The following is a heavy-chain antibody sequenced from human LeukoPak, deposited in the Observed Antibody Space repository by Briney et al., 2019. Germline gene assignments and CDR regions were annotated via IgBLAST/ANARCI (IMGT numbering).Heavy chain of an antibody. CDR3: AREQRGDDTFDV. D-gene: IGHD3-10*01. CDR1: GGSPNSGSYY. Sequence: SETLSLTCTLSGGSPNSGSYYWGWLRQPPGNGLEWIGYSYYTARTNYNPSLKSRVTISVDTSKSQFSLKLSSVIAADTAVYYCAREQRGDDTFDVWGEGTMVTVSS. V-gene: IGHV4-61*01. CDR2: SYYTART. J-gene: IGHJ3*01.